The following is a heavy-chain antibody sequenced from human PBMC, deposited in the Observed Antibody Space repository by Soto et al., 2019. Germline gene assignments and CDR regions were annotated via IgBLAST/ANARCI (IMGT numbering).Heavy chain of an antibody. CDR2: IHTSGST. J-gene: IGHJ4*02. Sequence: PSEPKSLTCTVSGGYISRGGYYWSWNRQHPGKGLEWIGRIHTSGSTNYNPSLKSRVTISVDTSKNQFYLKLCYVTAADTAVYYWARTEADYFDYWGQGTLVTVPS. V-gene: IGHV4-61*02. CDR3: ARTEADYFDY. CDR1: GGYISRGGYY. D-gene: IGHD6-19*01.